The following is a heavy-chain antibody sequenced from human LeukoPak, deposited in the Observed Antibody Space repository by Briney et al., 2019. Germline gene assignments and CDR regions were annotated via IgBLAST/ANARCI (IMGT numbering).Heavy chain of an antibody. Sequence: SETLSLTCTVSGGSISSSSYYWGWIRQPPGKGLEWIGSIYYSGSTYYNPSLKSRVTISVDTSKNQFSLKLSSVTAADTAVYYCARAWSGGDGFDPWGQGTLVTVSS. J-gene: IGHJ5*02. D-gene: IGHD4-17*01. CDR2: IYYSGST. CDR1: GGSISSSSYY. CDR3: ARAWSGGDGFDP. V-gene: IGHV4-39*01.